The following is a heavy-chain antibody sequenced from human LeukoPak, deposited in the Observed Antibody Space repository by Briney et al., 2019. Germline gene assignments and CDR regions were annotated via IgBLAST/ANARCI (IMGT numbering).Heavy chain of an antibody. CDR2: VFGGGDT. D-gene: IGHD7-27*01. J-gene: IGHJ4*02. V-gene: IGHV3-23*01. CDR3: AKDGPNWGSYFDS. Sequence: PGGSLRLSCAASGFTFSIYAMNWVRQAPGKGLEWVSGVFGGGDTYYADSMKGRFTISRDNSKNTLYLQMNNLRAEDTAVYYCAKDGPNWGSYFDSWGQGTVVTVSS. CDR1: GFTFSIYA.